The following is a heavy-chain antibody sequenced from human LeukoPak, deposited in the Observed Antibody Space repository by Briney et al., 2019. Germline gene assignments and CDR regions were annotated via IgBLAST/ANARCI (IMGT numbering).Heavy chain of an antibody. Sequence: PGGSLRLSCAASGFTFSSYAMHWVRQAPGKGPEWVANIKGDGSERFYVDSVKGRFTISRDNAQNSLFLQMNSLRAEDTAVYYCARDPTYSSENGLDPWGQGTLVTVSS. V-gene: IGHV3-7*01. CDR2: IKGDGSER. J-gene: IGHJ5*02. CDR3: ARDPTYSSENGLDP. CDR1: GFTFSSYA. D-gene: IGHD6-25*01.